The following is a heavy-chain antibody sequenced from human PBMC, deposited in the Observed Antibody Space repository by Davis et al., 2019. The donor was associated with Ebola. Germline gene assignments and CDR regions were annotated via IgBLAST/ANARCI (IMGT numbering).Heavy chain of an antibody. CDR1: GFSLCTSGMG. CDR3: TRLAYTNGWFYFDS. Sequence: TLVKPTQTLTLTCTFSGFSLCTSGMGVGWIRQPPGKALECLGFIFWDDDRRYSPSLKSRLTITKDTSKNQVVLTMTNMDPADTATYYCTRLAYTNGWFYFDSWGQGSLVTVSS. D-gene: IGHD2-8*01. CDR2: IFWDDDR. V-gene: IGHV2-5*02. J-gene: IGHJ4*02.